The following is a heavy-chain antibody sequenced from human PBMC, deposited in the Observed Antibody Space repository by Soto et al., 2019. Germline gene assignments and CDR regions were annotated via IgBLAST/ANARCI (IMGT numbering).Heavy chain of an antibody. D-gene: IGHD2-15*01. V-gene: IGHV4-59*01. J-gene: IGHJ1*01. CDR2: IYYSGST. CDR3: ARAPDPYCSGGSCFRAEYFQH. Sequence: QVQLQESGPGLVKPSETLSLTCTVSGGSISSYYWSWIRQPPGKGLEWIGYIYYSGSTNYNPSLKSRVTISVDTSMNQFSLKLSSVTAADTAVYYCARAPDPYCSGGSCFRAEYFQHWGQGTLVTVSS. CDR1: GGSISSYY.